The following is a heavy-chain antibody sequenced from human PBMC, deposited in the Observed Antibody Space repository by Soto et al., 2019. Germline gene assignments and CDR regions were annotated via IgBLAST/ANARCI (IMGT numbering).Heavy chain of an antibody. D-gene: IGHD6-13*01. Sequence: QITLKESGPTLMKPKQTLTLTCTFSGFSLSASGVAVGWIRQPPGRALEWLALIYSDDDRRYSPSLKSRLTIANDTAENRVALSMTEMDPDDTGTQPCAHFISGSWKQGGWFDPWGQGTLITVSS. CDR3: AHFISGSWKQGGWFDP. CDR2: IYSDDDR. CDR1: GFSLSASGVA. J-gene: IGHJ5*02. V-gene: IGHV2-5*02.